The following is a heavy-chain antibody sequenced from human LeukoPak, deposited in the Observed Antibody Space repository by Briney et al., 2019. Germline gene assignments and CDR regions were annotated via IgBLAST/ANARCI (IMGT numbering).Heavy chain of an antibody. D-gene: IGHD3-9*01. CDR1: GGSISSSSYY. Sequence: SETLSLTCTVSGGSISSSSYYWGWIRQPPGKGLEWIGSIYYSGSTYYNPSLKSRVTISVDTSKNQFSLKLSSVTAADTAVYYCARVHGTYYDILTGRGYFDYWGQGTLVTVSS. J-gene: IGHJ4*02. V-gene: IGHV4-39*07. CDR2: IYYSGST. CDR3: ARVHGTYYDILTGRGYFDY.